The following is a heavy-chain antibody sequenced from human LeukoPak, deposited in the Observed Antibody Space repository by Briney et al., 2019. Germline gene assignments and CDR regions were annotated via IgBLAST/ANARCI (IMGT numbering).Heavy chain of an antibody. CDR2: MNPNIGNT. V-gene: IGHV1-8*01. Sequence: GASVTVSCKTSGYTFTSYDINWVRQATGQGLEWMGWMNPNIGNTGYAQNFQGRVTMTRNTSISTAYMELSSLRSEDTAVYYCARDPLHIVGGLDYFDYWGQGTLVTVSS. J-gene: IGHJ4*02. CDR1: GYTFTSYD. D-gene: IGHD2-21*01. CDR3: ARDPLHIVGGLDYFDY.